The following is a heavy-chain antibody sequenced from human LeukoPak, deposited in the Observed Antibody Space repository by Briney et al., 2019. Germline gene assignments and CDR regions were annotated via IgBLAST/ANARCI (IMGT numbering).Heavy chain of an antibody. CDR3: ASLYYDYVWVSYRRMDV. CDR1: GFTFSSYS. Sequence: GGSLRLSCAASGFTFSSYSMNWVRQAPGKGLEWVSSISSSSSYIYYADSVKGRFTISRDNAKNSLYLQMNSLRAEDTAVYYCASLYYDYVWVSYRRMDVWGKGTTVTVSS. J-gene: IGHJ6*03. V-gene: IGHV3-21*01. D-gene: IGHD3-16*02. CDR2: ISSSSSYI.